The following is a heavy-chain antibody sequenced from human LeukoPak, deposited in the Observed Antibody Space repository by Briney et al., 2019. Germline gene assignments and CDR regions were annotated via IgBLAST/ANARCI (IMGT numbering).Heavy chain of an antibody. Sequence: GGSLRLSCAGSGFTFSGSAIHWVRQASGKGLEWVGRTRSNYATTYAASMKGRFTISRDDSQNTAYLQINSLKTEDTAVYYCTRLYDGSGTYYNGDYWGQGTLVTVSS. J-gene: IGHJ4*02. V-gene: IGHV3-73*01. D-gene: IGHD3-10*01. CDR3: TRLYDGSGTYYNGDY. CDR1: GFTFSGSA. CDR2: TRSNYAT.